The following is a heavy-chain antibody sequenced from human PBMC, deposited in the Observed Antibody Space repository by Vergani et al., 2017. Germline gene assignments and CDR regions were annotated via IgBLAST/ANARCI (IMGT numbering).Heavy chain of an antibody. D-gene: IGHD3-22*01. Sequence: QVQLVQSGAEVKKPGASVKVSCKASGYTFTGYYMHWVRQAPGQGLEWMGWINPNSGGTNYAQKFQGWVTMTRDTSISTAYMELSRLRSEDTAVYYCARGLYYYDSRLVAFDIWGQGTMVTVSS. J-gene: IGHJ3*02. CDR1: GYTFTGYY. CDR2: INPNSGGT. CDR3: ARGLYYYDSRLVAFDI. V-gene: IGHV1-2*04.